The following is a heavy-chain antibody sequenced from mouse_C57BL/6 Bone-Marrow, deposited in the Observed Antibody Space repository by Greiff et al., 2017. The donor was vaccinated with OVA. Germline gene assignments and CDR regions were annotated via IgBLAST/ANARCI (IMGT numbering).Heavy chain of an antibody. V-gene: IGHV1-31*01. CDR1: GYSFTGYY. CDR3: ARGRDYYAMDY. CDR2: IYHYNGFS. J-gene: IGHJ4*01. Sequence: VQLQQSGPELVKPGASVKISCKASGYSFTGYYMHWVKQSHGNILDWIGYIYHYNGFSSYNQNLTGQATLTVDKSSSTADIELRSMTSEDSAVYYCARGRDYYAMDYWGQGTSVTVSS.